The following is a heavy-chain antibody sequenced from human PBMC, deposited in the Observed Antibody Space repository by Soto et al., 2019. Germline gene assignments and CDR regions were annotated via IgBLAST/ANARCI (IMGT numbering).Heavy chain of an antibody. V-gene: IGHV4-4*02. CDR2: IYHSGTT. CDR3: ARGPDLGWD. CDR1: GGSISSSHW. J-gene: IGHJ4*02. D-gene: IGHD2-21*01. Sequence: QVQLQESGPGLVKPSGTLSLTCAVSGGSISSSHWWSWVRQPPGKGLEWIGEIYHSGTTNYNPSLKRRLNISIDKSKNQISLILSSVTAADTAVYYCARGPDLGWDWGQGTLVTVSS.